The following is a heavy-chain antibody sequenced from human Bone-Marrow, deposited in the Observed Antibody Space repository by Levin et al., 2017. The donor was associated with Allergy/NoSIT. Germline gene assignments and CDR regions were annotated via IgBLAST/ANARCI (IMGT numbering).Heavy chain of an antibody. J-gene: IGHJ4*02. Sequence: PGGSLRLSCAASGFTFSNYYMSWVRQAPGKGLEWVANLKYDGSEESYVDSVRGRFTIFRDNAKNSVYLQMNSLRVEDTAMYYCARDGWGSNDHWGQGTLVTVSS. D-gene: IGHD6-19*01. CDR1: GFTFSNYY. CDR2: LKYDGSEE. V-gene: IGHV3-7*01. CDR3: ARDGWGSNDH.